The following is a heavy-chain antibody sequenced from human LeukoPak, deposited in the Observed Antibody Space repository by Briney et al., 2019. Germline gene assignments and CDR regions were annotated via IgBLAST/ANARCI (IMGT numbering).Heavy chain of an antibody. Sequence: KPSETLSLTCADSGASISGSSYYWGWIRQPPGRRLEWIGSMYYSGNTYYNPSLNSRLTTSVDPSKNQFSLKLTSVTAADTAVYCCARHERFYSGSGTFLGFFPWGQGSLVILSS. J-gene: IGHJ5*02. V-gene: IGHV4-39*01. CDR2: MYYSGNT. D-gene: IGHD3-10*01. CDR3: ARHERFYSGSGTFLGFFP. CDR1: GASISGSSYY.